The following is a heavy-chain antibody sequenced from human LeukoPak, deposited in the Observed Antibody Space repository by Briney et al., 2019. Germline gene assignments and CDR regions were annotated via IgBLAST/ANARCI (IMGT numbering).Heavy chain of an antibody. Sequence: GGSLRLSCAASGFTFSSYWMSWVRQAPGKGLEWVANIKQDGSEKYYADSVKGRFTISRDNSKNTLYLQMNSLRAEDTAVYYCAKLRSKLVDYWGQGTLVTVSS. D-gene: IGHD1-7*01. V-gene: IGHV3-7*01. CDR2: IKQDGSEK. J-gene: IGHJ4*02. CDR3: AKLRSKLVDY. CDR1: GFTFSSYW.